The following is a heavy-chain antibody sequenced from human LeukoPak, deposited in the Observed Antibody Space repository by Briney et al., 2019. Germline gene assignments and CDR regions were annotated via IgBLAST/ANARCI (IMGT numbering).Heavy chain of an antibody. D-gene: IGHD2-2*01. CDR1: GYTFTSYD. J-gene: IGHJ3*02. Sequence: GASVKVSCKASGYTFTSYDINWVRQATGKGPEWMGWMNPNSGNTGYAQKFQGRVTMTRNTSISTAYMELSSLRSEDTAVYYCARGYCSSTSCYLTRSAFDIWGQGTMVTVSS. V-gene: IGHV1-8*01. CDR3: ARGYCSSTSCYLTRSAFDI. CDR2: MNPNSGNT.